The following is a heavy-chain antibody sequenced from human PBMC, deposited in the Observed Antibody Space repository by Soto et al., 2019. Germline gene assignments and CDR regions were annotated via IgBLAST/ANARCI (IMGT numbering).Heavy chain of an antibody. D-gene: IGHD3-10*01. J-gene: IGHJ5*02. CDR2: INHSGST. V-gene: IGHV4-34*01. CDR1: GGSFSGYY. Sequence: SETLSLTCAVYGGSFSGYYWSWIRQPPGKGLEWIGEINHSGSTNYNPSLKSRVTISVDTSKNQFSLKLSSVTAADTAVYYCARGGYYYGSGSYSAYNWFDPWGRGTLVTVS. CDR3: ARGGYYYGSGSYSAYNWFDP.